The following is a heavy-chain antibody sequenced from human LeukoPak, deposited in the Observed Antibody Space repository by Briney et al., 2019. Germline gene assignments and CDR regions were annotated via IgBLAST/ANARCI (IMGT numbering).Heavy chain of an antibody. J-gene: IGHJ4*02. D-gene: IGHD5-24*01. CDR3: AGGGIRDGYNFFDY. CDR1: GYRFTNYW. Sequence: GESLKISCKGSGYRFTNYWIGWVRQMPGKGLEWMGIIYPGDSDTRYSPSFQGQVTVSADKSISNAYLQWSSLKASDTAMYYCAGGGIRDGYNFFDYWGQGTLVTVSS. V-gene: IGHV5-51*01. CDR2: IYPGDSDT.